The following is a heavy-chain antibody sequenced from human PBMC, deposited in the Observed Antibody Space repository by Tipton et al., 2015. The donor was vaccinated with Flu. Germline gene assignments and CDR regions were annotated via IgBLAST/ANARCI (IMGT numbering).Heavy chain of an antibody. Sequence: TLSLTCTVSGGSISSYYWSWIRQPAGKGLEWIGRIYTSGSTNYNPSLKSRVTMSVDTSKNQFSLKLSSVTAADTAVYYCARKLTRVYYYYYMDVWGKGTTVTVSS. D-gene: IGHD4/OR15-4a*01. CDR2: IYTSGST. CDR1: GGSISSYY. J-gene: IGHJ6*03. CDR3: ARKLTRVYYYYYMDV. V-gene: IGHV4-4*07.